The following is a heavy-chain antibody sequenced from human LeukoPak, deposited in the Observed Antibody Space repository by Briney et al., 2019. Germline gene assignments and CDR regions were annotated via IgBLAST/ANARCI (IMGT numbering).Heavy chain of an antibody. D-gene: IGHD3-10*02. J-gene: IGHJ4*02. CDR2: ISSSSSYI. CDR3: ARLSGAQPAPWYYFDY. V-gene: IGHV3-21*01. CDR1: GFTFSSYS. Sequence: PGGSLRLSCAASGFTFSSYSMNWVRQAPGKGLEWVSSISSSSSYIYYADSVKGRFTISRDNAKNSLYLQMNSLRAEDTAVYYCARLSGAQPAPWYYFDYWGQGTLVTVSS.